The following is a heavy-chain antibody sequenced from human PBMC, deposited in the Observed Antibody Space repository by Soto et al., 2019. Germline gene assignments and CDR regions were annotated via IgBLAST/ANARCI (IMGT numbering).Heavy chain of an antibody. Sequence: SETLSLTCAVSGGSLSSSAYSWSWIRQPPGKGLEWIGFIYQSGSTYYNPSLKSRVTMSLDRPKNQFSLKLSSVTAADTAVYYCARELLFYDSDGFSWDDAFDIWGQGTMVTV. J-gene: IGHJ3*02. CDR3: ARELLFYDSDGFSWDDAFDI. V-gene: IGHV4-30-2*01. CDR2: IYQSGST. D-gene: IGHD3-22*01. CDR1: GGSLSSSAYS.